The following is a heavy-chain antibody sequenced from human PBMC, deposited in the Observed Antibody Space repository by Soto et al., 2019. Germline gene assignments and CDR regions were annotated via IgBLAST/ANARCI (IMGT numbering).Heavy chain of an antibody. CDR3: ASTRGSSYDY. Sequence: PGGSMRLSCAASGFTVSGNYMSWVRQAPGKGLEWVSVIYNGGGTYYADSVKGRFTISRDNSKNTLYLQMNSLRAEDTAVYYCASTRGSSYDYWGQGTLVTVPQ. V-gene: IGHV3-53*01. D-gene: IGHD6-6*01. CDR1: GFTVSGNY. CDR2: IYNGGGT. J-gene: IGHJ4*02.